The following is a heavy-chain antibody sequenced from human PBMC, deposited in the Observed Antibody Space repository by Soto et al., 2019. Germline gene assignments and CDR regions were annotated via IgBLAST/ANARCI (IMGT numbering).Heavy chain of an antibody. CDR3: AARRLRFLEWDTAMGV. CDR1: GFTFSSYA. Sequence: EVQLLASGGGLVQPGGSLRLSCAASGFTFSSYAMSWVRQAPGKGLEWVSAISGRGGSTYYADSVKGRFTIPRDNSKNTLYLQMNSLRAEDTAVYYCAARRLRFLEWDTAMGVWGKGTTVTVSS. D-gene: IGHD3-3*01. J-gene: IGHJ6*03. CDR2: ISGRGGST. V-gene: IGHV3-23*01.